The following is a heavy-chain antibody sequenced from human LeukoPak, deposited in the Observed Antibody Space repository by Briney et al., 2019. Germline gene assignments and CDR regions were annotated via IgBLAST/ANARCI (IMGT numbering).Heavy chain of an antibody. CDR2: NYTSGST. J-gene: IGHJ5*02. V-gene: IGHV4-4*07. CDR1: AASISSYY. CDR3: ARDRDYGDYRDNCFDP. D-gene: IGHD4-17*01. Sequence: SQTLSLACTLSAASISSYYWGWIRQPAGKGLGWVGRNYTSGSTNNKPSLKSRVTISVDKSKNQFSLKLSAVTAADTAVYYCARDRDYGDYRDNCFDPWGQGTLVTVSS.